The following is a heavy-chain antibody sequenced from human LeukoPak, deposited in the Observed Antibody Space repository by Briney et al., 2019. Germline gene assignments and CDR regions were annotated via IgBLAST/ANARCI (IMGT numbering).Heavy chain of an antibody. Sequence: ASVKVSCKASGYTFTSYGISWVRQAPGQGLEWMGWISAYNGNTNYAQKLQGRVTLTRDTSTSTVYMELSSLRSEDTAIYYCARIRDGYNDAYDIWGQGTVVTVPS. CDR2: ISAYNGNT. CDR3: ARIRDGYNDAYDI. V-gene: IGHV1-18*01. CDR1: GYTFTSYG. J-gene: IGHJ3*02. D-gene: IGHD5-24*01.